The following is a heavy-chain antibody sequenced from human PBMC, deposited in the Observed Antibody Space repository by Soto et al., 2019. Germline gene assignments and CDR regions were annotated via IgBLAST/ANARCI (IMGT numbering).Heavy chain of an antibody. CDR3: ARGLKARSIRWLQGPYYFDY. CDR1: GYTFTGYY. D-gene: IGHD5-12*01. J-gene: IGHJ4*02. V-gene: IGHV1-2*04. CDR2: INPNSGGT. Sequence: GASVKVSCKASGYTFTGYYMHWVRQAPGQGLEWMGWINPNSGGTNYAQKFQGWVTMTRDTSISTAYMELSRLRSDDTAVYYCARGLKARSIRWLQGPYYFDYWGQGTLVTVSS.